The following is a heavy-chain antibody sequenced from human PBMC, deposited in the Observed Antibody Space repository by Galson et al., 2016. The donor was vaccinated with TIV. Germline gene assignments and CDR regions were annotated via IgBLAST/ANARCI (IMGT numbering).Heavy chain of an antibody. CDR2: FDPEVSKT. CDR3: ATVAWFPGLSLDN. D-gene: IGHD2/OR15-2a*01. V-gene: IGHV1-24*01. Sequence: SVKVSCKVSGNILSELVIHWVRQAPGKGLEWMGGFDPEVSKTVYAQKFQGRVTMTSDTYRDTAYMELDSLRIEDTAVYYCATVAWFPGLSLDNWGQGTLVTVSS. CDR1: GNILSELV. J-gene: IGHJ4*02.